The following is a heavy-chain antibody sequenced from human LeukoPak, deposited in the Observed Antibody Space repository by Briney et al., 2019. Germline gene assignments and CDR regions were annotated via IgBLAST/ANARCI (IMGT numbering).Heavy chain of an antibody. CDR3: AKDLYRIVVGPAAPSGFDY. J-gene: IGHJ4*02. CDR1: GFTFSSYA. Sequence: GGSLRLSCAASGFTFSSYAMSWVRQAPGKGLEWVSAISGSGGSTYYADSVKGRFTIPRDNSKNTLYLQMNSLRAEDTAVYYCAKDLYRIVVGPAAPSGFDYWGQGTLVTVSS. D-gene: IGHD2-2*01. CDR2: ISGSGGST. V-gene: IGHV3-23*01.